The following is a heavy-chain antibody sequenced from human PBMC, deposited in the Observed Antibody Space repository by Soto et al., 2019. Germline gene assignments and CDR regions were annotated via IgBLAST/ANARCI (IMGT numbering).Heavy chain of an antibody. Sequence: PSETLSLTCTVSGGSISSYYWSWIRQPPGKGLEWIGYIYYSGSTNYNPSLKSRVTISVDTSKNQFSLKLSSVTAADTAVYYCAREGWGQQLVHPFYCYYGMDVWGQGTTVTVSS. V-gene: IGHV4-59*01. CDR3: AREGWGQQLVHPFYCYYGMDV. D-gene: IGHD6-13*01. J-gene: IGHJ6*02. CDR1: GGSISSYY. CDR2: IYYSGST.